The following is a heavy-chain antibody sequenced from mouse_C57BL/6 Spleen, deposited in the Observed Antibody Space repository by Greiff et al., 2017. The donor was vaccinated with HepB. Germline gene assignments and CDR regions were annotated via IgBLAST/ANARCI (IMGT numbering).Heavy chain of an antibody. D-gene: IGHD3-2*02. Sequence: QVHVKQPGAELVRPGSSVKLSCKASGYTFTSYWMHWVKQRPIQGLEWIGNIDPSDSETHYNQKFKDKATLTVDKSSSTAYMQLSSLTSEDSAVYYCARSQTAQATGFAYWGQGTLVTVSA. CDR1: GYTFTSYW. J-gene: IGHJ3*01. CDR3: ARSQTAQATGFAY. CDR2: IDPSDSET. V-gene: IGHV1-52*01.